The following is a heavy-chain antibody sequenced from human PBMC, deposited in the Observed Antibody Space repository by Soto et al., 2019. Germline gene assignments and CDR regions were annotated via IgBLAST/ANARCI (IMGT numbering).Heavy chain of an antibody. CDR1: GYRFTSLD. CDR3: ARGVSAGCDY. CDR2: MEPSTGRT. V-gene: IGHV1-8*01. J-gene: IGHJ4*02. D-gene: IGHD6-19*01. Sequence: HVQLVQAGAEVREPGASVKVSCKASGYRFTSLDINWVRQTAGQGLEWMGWMEPSTGRTGYAQKFQGIVTRTRDTSINTADMELTNLTSDDTALYYGARGVSAGCDYWGQGTLVIVSA.